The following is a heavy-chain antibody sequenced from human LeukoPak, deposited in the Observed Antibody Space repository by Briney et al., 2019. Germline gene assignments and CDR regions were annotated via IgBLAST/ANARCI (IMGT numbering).Heavy chain of an antibody. CDR3: ARDMTGGIWARATSFDH. J-gene: IGHJ4*02. Sequence: ASVRVSCKTSGYTFSAFYMHWVRQAPGQGPEWMGWINPDSGGSEYGQKFQGRVTFTSDTSSTTIYMEVRSLKSDDTAVYYCARDMTGGIWARATSFDHWGQGTLVAVSS. V-gene: IGHV1-2*02. CDR1: GYTFSAFY. D-gene: IGHD1-14*01. CDR2: INPDSGGS.